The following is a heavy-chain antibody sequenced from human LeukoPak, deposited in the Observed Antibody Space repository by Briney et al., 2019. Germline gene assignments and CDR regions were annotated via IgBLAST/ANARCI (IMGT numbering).Heavy chain of an antibody. D-gene: IGHD3-10*01. CDR3: ARENYHGSAKVNAFDI. V-gene: IGHV4-31*03. J-gene: IGHJ3*02. CDR2: IYYSGST. Sequence: SETLSLTCTVSGGSISSGGYYWSWIRQHPGKGLEWIGYIYYSGSTYYNPSLKSRVTISVDTSKNQFSLKLSSVTAADTAVYYCARENYHGSAKVNAFDIWGQGTMVTVSS. CDR1: GGSISSGGYY.